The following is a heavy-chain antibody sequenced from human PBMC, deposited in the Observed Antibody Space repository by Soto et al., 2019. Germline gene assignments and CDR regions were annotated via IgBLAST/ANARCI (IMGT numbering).Heavy chain of an antibody. D-gene: IGHD5-12*01. CDR1: GFTFTNYA. Sequence: PGGSLRLSCAASGFTFTNYAMNWVRQAPGKGLEWVSVIGVRGNSAYYADSVQGRFTISRDNSKNTLSLQMSSLTADDTAIYYCVREGRGSFDFWGRGTMVTLSS. J-gene: IGHJ3*01. CDR2: IGVRGNSA. V-gene: IGHV3-23*01. CDR3: VREGRGSFDF.